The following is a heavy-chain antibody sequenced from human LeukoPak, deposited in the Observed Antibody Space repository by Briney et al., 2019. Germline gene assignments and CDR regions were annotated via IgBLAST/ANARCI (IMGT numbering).Heavy chain of an antibody. V-gene: IGHV3-30*02. CDR1: GFTFDTHD. J-gene: IGHJ4*02. D-gene: IGHD2-15*01. Sequence: GGSLRLSCGASGFTFDTHDMHWVRQAPGKGLEWVAFIRSDGYHTYYADSVKGRFTITRDNSKNTFEDMAVYYCAKPSGSGVDYWGRGTRVTVSS. CDR2: IRSDGYHT. CDR3: Y.